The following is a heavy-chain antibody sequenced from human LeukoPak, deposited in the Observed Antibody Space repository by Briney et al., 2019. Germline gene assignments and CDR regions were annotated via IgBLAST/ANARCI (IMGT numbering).Heavy chain of an antibody. Sequence: GGSLRLSCAASGFTFSSYEMNWVRQAPGKGLEWVSYISSSGSTIYYADSVKGRFTISRDNSKNTLYLQMNSLRAEDTAVYYCAKEVSGWDYFDYWGQGTLVTVSS. V-gene: IGHV3-48*03. CDR3: AKEVSGWDYFDY. J-gene: IGHJ4*02. D-gene: IGHD6-19*01. CDR1: GFTFSSYE. CDR2: ISSSGSTI.